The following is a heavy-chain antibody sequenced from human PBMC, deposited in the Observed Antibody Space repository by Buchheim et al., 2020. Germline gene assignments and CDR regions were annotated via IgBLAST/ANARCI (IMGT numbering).Heavy chain of an antibody. CDR1: GFTFSSYG. CDR3: AKDGERYCSGGSCYYFDY. D-gene: IGHD2-15*01. CDR2: ISYDGSNK. J-gene: IGHJ4*02. Sequence: QVPLVESGGGVVQPGRSLRLSCAASGFTFSSYGMHWVRQAPGKGLEWVAVISYDGSNKYYADSVKGRFTISRDNSKNTLYLQMNSLRAEDTAVYYCAKDGERYCSGGSCYYFDYWGQGTL. V-gene: IGHV3-30*18.